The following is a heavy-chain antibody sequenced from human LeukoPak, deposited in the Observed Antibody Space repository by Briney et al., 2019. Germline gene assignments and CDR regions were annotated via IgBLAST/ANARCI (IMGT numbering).Heavy chain of an antibody. CDR2: IYYSGST. Sequence: SETLSLTCTVSGGSISSYYWSWIRQPPGKGLEWIGYIYYSGSTNYNPSLKSRVTISVDTSKNQFSLKLSSVTAADTAVYYCARTNSSGWYGEDYWGQGTLVTVSS. J-gene: IGHJ4*02. D-gene: IGHD6-19*01. V-gene: IGHV4-59*08. CDR3: ARTNSSGWYGEDY. CDR1: GGSISSYY.